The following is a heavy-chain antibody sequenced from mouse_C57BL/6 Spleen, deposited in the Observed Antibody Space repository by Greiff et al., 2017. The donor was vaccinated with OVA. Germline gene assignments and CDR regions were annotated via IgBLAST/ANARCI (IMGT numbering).Heavy chain of an antibody. CDR3: ARSTTVVATDY. V-gene: IGHV1-50*01. CDR1: GYTFTSYW. J-gene: IGHJ2*01. Sequence: QVQLKQPGAELVKPGASVKLSCKASGYTFTSYWMQWVKQRPGQGLEWIGEIDPSDSYTNYNQKFKGKATLTVDTSSSTAYMQLSSLTSEDSAVYYCARSTTVVATDYWGQGTTLTVSS. D-gene: IGHD1-1*01. CDR2: IDPSDSYT.